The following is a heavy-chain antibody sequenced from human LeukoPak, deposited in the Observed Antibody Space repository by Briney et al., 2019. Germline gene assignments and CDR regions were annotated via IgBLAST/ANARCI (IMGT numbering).Heavy chain of an antibody. V-gene: IGHV4-39*07. J-gene: IGHJ6*02. CDR3: ARGWVRGVIHPRRYGGMDV. Sequence: SETLSLTCTVSGGSISSSSYYWGWIRQPPGKGLEWIGSIYYSGSTYYNPSLKSRVTISVDTSKNQFSLKLSSVTAADTAVYYCARGWVRGVIHPRRYGGMDVWGQGTTVTVSS. D-gene: IGHD3-10*01. CDR2: IYYSGST. CDR1: GGSISSSSYY.